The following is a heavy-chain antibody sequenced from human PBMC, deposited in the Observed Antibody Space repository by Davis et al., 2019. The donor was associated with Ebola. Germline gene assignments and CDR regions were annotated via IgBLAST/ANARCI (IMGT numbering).Heavy chain of an antibody. V-gene: IGHV5-51*01. CDR3: ARGYGYCSGGSCYPTNWFDP. CDR2: IYPGASDT. J-gene: IGHJ5*02. CDR1: GYSFTSHW. Sequence: GESLKISCTGSGYSFTSHWIVWVRHMPGKGLAWMEIIYPGASDTRYSPSFQGQVTISADKSISTAYLQWSSLKTSDTAMYYCARGYGYCSGGSCYPTNWFDPWGQGTLVTGSS. D-gene: IGHD2-15*01.